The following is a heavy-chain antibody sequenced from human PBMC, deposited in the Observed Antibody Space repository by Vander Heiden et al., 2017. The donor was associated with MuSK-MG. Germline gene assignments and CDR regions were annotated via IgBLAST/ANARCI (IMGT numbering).Heavy chain of an antibody. CDR3: AKDRRSYSDY. CDR1: GFSISNYG. V-gene: IGHV3-30*02. CDR2: LRYDGSKK. Sequence: LSCAASGFSISNYGMHWVRQAPGKGLEWVAFLRYDGSKKYYADSVKGRFTISRDNSKNTLYLKMNSLRAEDTAFYYCAKDRRSYSDYWGQGTLVTVSS. J-gene: IGHJ4*02.